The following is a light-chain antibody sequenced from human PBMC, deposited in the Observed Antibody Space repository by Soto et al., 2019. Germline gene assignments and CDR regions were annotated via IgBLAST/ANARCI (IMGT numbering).Light chain of an antibody. J-gene: IGKJ2*01. Sequence: EIVLTQSPGTLSLSPGERATLSCRASQSVSSSYLAWNQQKPGQAPRLLLYDASSRATGIPDRYSGSGSGTDFTLTISRLEREDFAVYYCQQYGSSPPKYTLGQGTKLEIK. CDR2: DAS. CDR3: QQYGSSPPKYT. V-gene: IGKV3-20*01. CDR1: QSVSSSY.